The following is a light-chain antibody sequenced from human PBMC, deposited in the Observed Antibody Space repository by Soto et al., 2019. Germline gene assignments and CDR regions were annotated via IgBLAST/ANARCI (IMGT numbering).Light chain of an antibody. CDR3: QQRSNWPLT. J-gene: IGKJ4*01. V-gene: IGKV3-11*01. CDR1: QSVSSY. Sequence: EIVLTQSPATLSLSPGERATLSCRASQSVSSYVAWYQSKPGQAPRLLMYDASNRVIGIPARFSGSGSGTDFTLTISSLEPEDFAVYYCQQRSNWPLTFGGGTTMEI. CDR2: DAS.